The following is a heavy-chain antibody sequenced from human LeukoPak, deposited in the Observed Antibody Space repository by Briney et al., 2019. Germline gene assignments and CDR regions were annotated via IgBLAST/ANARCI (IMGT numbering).Heavy chain of an antibody. CDR2: IIPILGIA. J-gene: IGHJ4*02. CDR3: ATDIVVVPAAKAELFDY. V-gene: IGHV1-69*04. D-gene: IGHD2-2*01. CDR1: GGTFSSYA. Sequence: SVKVSCEASGGTFSSYAISWVRQAPGQGLEWMGRIIPILGIANYAQKFQGRVTITADKSTSTAYMELSSLRSEDTAVYYCATDIVVVPAAKAELFDYWGQGTLVTVSS.